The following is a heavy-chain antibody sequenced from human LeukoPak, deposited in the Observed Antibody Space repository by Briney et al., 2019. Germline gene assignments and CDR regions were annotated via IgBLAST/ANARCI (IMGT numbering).Heavy chain of an antibody. CDR1: GYTFTSYY. CDR3: ARDKGRTRKGIAAAGTGWDYYYYGMDV. CDR2: INPSGGST. V-gene: IGHV1-46*01. J-gene: IGHJ6*02. D-gene: IGHD6-13*01. Sequence: RASVKVSCKASGYTFTSYYMHWVRQAPGQGLEWKGIINPSGGSTSYAQKFQGRVTMTRDTSTSTVYMELSSLRSEDTAVYYCARDKGRTRKGIAAAGTGWDYYYYGMDVWGQGTTVTVSS.